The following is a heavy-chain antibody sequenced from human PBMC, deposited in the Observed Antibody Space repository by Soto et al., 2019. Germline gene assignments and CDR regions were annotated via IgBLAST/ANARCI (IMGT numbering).Heavy chain of an antibody. J-gene: IGHJ5*02. D-gene: IGHD2-2*01. CDR2: IYYSGST. CDR3: ARGRYCSSTSRSSWFDP. V-gene: IGHV4-31*03. CDR1: GGSISSGGYY. Sequence: PSETLSLTCTVSGGSISSGGYYWSWIRQHPGKGLEWIGYIYYSGSTYYNPSLKSRVTISVDTSKNQFSLKLSSVTAADTAVYYCARGRYCSSTSRSSWFDPWGQGTLVTVSS.